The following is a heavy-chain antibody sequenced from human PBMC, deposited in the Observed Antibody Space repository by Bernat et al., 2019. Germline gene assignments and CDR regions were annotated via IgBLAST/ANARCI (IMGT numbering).Heavy chain of an antibody. D-gene: IGHD1-26*01. J-gene: IGHJ3*01. CDR2: IYSGGST. V-gene: IGHV3-23*05. Sequence: EVQLLESGGGLVQPGGSLRLSCAASGFTFSSYAMSWVRQAPGKGLEWVSAIYSGGSTYYADSVKGRFTSSRDNSRNTVYLQMNNLRAEDTAVYYCAGDRGNSESYWDAFDFWGQGTMVTVSS. CDR1: GFTFSSYA. CDR3: AGDRGNSESYWDAFDF.